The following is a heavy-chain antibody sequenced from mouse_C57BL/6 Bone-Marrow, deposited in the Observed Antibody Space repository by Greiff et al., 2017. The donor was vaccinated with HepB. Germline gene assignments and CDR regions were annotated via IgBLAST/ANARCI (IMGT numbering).Heavy chain of an antibody. CDR2: IDPEDGET. V-gene: IGHV14-2*01. CDR1: GFNIKDYY. D-gene: IGHD2-3*01. J-gene: IGHJ3*01. CDR3: AGIYDGPRFAY. Sequence: VTLKVSGAELVKPGASVKLSCTASGFNIKDYYMHWVKQRTEQGLEWIGRIDPEDGETNYAPKFQGKATITADTSSNTAYRQLSSLTSEDTAVYYCAGIYDGPRFAYWGQGTLVTVSA.